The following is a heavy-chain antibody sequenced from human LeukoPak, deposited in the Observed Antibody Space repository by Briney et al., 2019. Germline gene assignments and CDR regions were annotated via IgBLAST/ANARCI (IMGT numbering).Heavy chain of an antibody. CDR2: IYHSGGT. V-gene: IGHV4-38-2*02. D-gene: IGHD2-2*01. CDR3: ARERDCSSTSCYDHDAFDI. J-gene: IGHJ3*02. CDR1: GYSISSGYY. Sequence: PSETLSLTCAVSGYSISSGYYWGWIRQPPGKGLEGIGSIYHSGGTYYNPSLKSRVTISVDTSKNQFSLKLSSVTAADTAVYYCARERDCSSTSCYDHDAFDIWGQGTMVTVSS.